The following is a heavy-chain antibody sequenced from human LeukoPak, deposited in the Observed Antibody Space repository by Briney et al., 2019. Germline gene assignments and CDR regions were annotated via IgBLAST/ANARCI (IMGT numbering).Heavy chain of an antibody. CDR1: GFTFSSYA. CDR2: ISDSGGLT. V-gene: IGHV3-23*01. Sequence: GGSQRLSCAASGFTFSSYAMSWVRQAPGKGLEWVADISDSGGLTHYADSVKGRFTISRDNSNNTLYLQVNSLRAEDTAVYYCAKGNVQQWGVPEYWGQGTLLTVSS. CDR3: AKGNVQQWGVPEY. J-gene: IGHJ4*02. D-gene: IGHD1-26*01.